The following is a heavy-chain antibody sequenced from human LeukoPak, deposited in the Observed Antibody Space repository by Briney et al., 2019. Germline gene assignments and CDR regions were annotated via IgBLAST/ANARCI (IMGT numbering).Heavy chain of an antibody. D-gene: IGHD2-15*01. CDR3: ARDGSRSDY. V-gene: IGHV4-39*07. CDR2: IYYSGST. Sequence: SETLSLTCTVSGGSISSSSYYWGWIRQPPGKGLEWIGSIYYSGSTYYNPSLKSRVTISVDTSKNQFSLKLSSVTAADTAVYYCARDGSRSDYWGQGTLVTVSS. J-gene: IGHJ4*02. CDR1: GGSISSSSYY.